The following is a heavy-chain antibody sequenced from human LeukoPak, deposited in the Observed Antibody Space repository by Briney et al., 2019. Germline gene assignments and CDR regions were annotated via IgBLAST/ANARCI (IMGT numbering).Heavy chain of an antibody. CDR3: ARIYSSGWYEALGY. V-gene: IGHV4-39*01. CDR2: IYYSGST. CDR1: GGSISSSSYY. D-gene: IGHD6-19*01. Sequence: SETLSLTCTVSGGSISSSSYYWGWIRQPPGKGLEWIGSIYYSGSTYYNPSLKSRVTISVDTSKNQFSLKLSSVTAADTAVYYCARIYSSGWYEALGYWGQRTLVTVSS. J-gene: IGHJ4*02.